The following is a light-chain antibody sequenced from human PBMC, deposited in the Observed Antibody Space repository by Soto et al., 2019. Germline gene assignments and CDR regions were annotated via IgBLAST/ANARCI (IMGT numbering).Light chain of an antibody. CDR3: SSFTSTSAVV. V-gene: IGLV2-14*01. Sequence: QSALTQPASVSGSPGQSITISCTGTSSDVGGYNSVSWYQQHPGKAPKLVIYDVTKRPSGVSNRFSGSKSGNTASLTISGLQAKDEANYYCSSFTSTSAVVFGGGTKLTVL. CDR2: DVT. J-gene: IGLJ2*01. CDR1: SSDVGGYNS.